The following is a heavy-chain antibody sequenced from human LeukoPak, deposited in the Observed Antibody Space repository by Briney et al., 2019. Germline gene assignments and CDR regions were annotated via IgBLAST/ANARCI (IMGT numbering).Heavy chain of an antibody. D-gene: IGHD6-6*01. CDR1: GYIFINYG. V-gene: IGHV1-18*01. CDR2: ISGSNGNT. J-gene: IGHJ4*02. CDR3: ARDRDYSSSTLDFDS. Sequence: GASVKVSCKASGYIFINYGISWVRQAPGQGGEGMGWISGSNGNTFSAQKFQGRVTMTTDARTVYMELRSLRSDDTAVYYCARDRDYSSSTLDFDSWGQGSLVIVSS.